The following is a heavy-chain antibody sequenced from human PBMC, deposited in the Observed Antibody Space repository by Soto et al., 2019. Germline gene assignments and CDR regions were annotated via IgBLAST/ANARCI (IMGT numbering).Heavy chain of an antibody. CDR1: GYTFSNYD. V-gene: IGHV1-8*01. CDR3: AKVSRKGSAIDFDY. CDR2: VNPNNGDT. D-gene: IGHD3-10*01. J-gene: IGHJ4*02. Sequence: QVQLVQSGAELKKPGASVKVSCKASGYTFSNYDMNWVRQATGQGPEWIGWVNPNNGDTGYAQKFQGRVTLTTAISTTTAYIELTSLRSEDTAIYYCAKVSRKGSAIDFDYWGQGTLITVSS.